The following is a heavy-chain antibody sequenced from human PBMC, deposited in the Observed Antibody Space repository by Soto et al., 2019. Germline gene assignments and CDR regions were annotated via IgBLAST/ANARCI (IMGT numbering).Heavy chain of an antibody. D-gene: IGHD3-10*01. CDR1: GFTFSSYA. CDR3: AKGAVLLWFGELLYDYAFDI. Sequence: GGSLRLSCAASGFTFSSYAMSWVRQAPGKGLEWVSAISGSGGSTYYADSVKGRFTISRDNSKNTLYLKMNSLRAEDTDVYYFAKGAVLLWFGELLYDYAFDIWGQGTMVTVSS. CDR2: ISGSGGST. J-gene: IGHJ3*02. V-gene: IGHV3-23*01.